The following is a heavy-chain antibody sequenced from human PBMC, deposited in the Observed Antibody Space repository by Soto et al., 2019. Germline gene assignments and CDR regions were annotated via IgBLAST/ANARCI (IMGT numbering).Heavy chain of an antibody. D-gene: IGHD3-22*01. CDR3: ARLEGNSYDSSGYYYYYYGMDV. CDR2: ISSSGSTI. J-gene: IGHJ6*02. CDR1: GFTFSDYY. V-gene: IGHV3-11*01. Sequence: QVQLVESGGGLVKPGGSLRLSCAASGFTFSDYYMSWIRQAPGKGLEWVSYISSSGSTIYYADSVKGRFTISRDNAKNSPYLQMNSLRAEDTAVYYCARLEGNSYDSSGYYYYYYGMDVWGQGTTVTVSS.